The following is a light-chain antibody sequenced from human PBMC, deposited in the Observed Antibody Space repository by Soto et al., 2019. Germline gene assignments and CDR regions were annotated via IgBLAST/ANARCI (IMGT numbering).Light chain of an antibody. J-gene: IGLJ2*01. CDR3: SSFTSRNTLV. V-gene: IGLV2-14*03. CDR1: SSDIGVYNY. Sequence: QSALTQPASVSGSPGQSITISCTGTSSDIGVYNYISWYQQHPGKVPNLMIYDVSHRPSGVSNRFSGSKSGNTASLTISGLHAEDEADYYCSSFTSRNTLVLGGGTKVTVL. CDR2: DVS.